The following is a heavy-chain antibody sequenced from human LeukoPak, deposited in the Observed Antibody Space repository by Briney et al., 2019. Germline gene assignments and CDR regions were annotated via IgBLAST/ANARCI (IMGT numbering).Heavy chain of an antibody. D-gene: IGHD5-24*01. J-gene: IGHJ4*02. CDR1: GFTFSRYE. V-gene: IGHV3-48*03. CDR3: ARGSMRMATAGLADY. Sequence: PGGSLRLSCAASGFTFSRYEMNWVRQAPGKGLEWVSYISSSGSTIYYADSVKGRFTISRDNPKNSLYLQMNSLRAEDTAVYYCARGSMRMATAGLADYWGQGTLVTVSS. CDR2: ISSSGSTI.